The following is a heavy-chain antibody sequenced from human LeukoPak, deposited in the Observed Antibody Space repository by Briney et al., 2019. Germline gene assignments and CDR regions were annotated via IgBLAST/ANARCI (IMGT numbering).Heavy chain of an antibody. V-gene: IGHV3-9*03. Sequence: GGSLRLSCAASGFAFDDYAMHWVRQAPGKGLEWVSGISWNSGSIGYADSVKGRFTISRDNAKNSLYLQMNSLRAEDMALYYCAKGGDSDYYYYMDVWGKGTTVTVSS. D-gene: IGHD3-10*01. CDR1: GFAFDDYA. CDR2: ISWNSGSI. J-gene: IGHJ6*03. CDR3: AKGGDSDYYYYMDV.